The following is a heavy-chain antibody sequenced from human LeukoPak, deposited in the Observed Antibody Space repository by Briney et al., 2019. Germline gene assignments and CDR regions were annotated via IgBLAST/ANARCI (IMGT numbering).Heavy chain of an antibody. D-gene: IGHD4-11*01. CDR3: AKGSSTVTTRYYYYYHENV. V-gene: IGHV4-34*01. J-gene: IGHJ6*03. CDR1: GGSFSGYY. CDR2: INHSGST. Sequence: PSETLCLTCAVYGGSFSGYYWSWIRHPPGKGLEWIGEINHSGSTNYNPSLKSRVTISVDTSKNQFSLKLSSVSAADTAMYYCAKGSSTVTTRYYYYYHENVWGKGTTVTVSS.